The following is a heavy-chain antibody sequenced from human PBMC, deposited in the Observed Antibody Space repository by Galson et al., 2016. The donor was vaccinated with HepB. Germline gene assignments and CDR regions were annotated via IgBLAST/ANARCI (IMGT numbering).Heavy chain of an antibody. CDR3: TREGGSGIEPLDY. D-gene: IGHD1-26*01. CDR2: ISAYNGYA. V-gene: IGHV1-18*01. CDR1: GYTFTNYG. J-gene: IGHJ4*02. Sequence: SVKVSCKASGYTFTNYGVTWVRQAPGQRLEWMGWISAYNGYAKYAQKFQGRVTMTTDTFTRTAYMELRSLRPDDTAMYYCTREGGSGIEPLDYWGQGTLVTVSS.